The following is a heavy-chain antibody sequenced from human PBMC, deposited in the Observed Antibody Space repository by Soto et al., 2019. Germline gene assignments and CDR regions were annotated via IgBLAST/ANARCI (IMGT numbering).Heavy chain of an antibody. V-gene: IGHV5-51*03. CDR2: IYPGDSDV. J-gene: IGHJ4*02. D-gene: IGHD3-10*01. CDR1: GYSFSGYW. CDR3: ARTDYDSGTFDS. Sequence: EVQLVQSGAEVKKPGDSLKNSCKGSGYSFSGYWINWVREMPGKGLEWMGTIYPGDSDVRYSPSFQGQVTISVDKSISIVYLQWSSLKASDTAIYYCARTDYDSGTFDSWGQGTLVTVSS.